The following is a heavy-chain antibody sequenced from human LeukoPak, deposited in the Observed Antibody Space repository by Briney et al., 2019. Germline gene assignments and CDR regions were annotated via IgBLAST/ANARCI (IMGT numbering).Heavy chain of an antibody. Sequence: SETLSLTCAVSGGSISSLYWNWIRQPPGKGLEYIGYIYYSGSTNYNPSLKGRVTTSIDTSKNQFSLKLNSVTVADTAIYYCARGSGSYGSNMDVWGKGTTVTISS. CDR2: IYYSGST. CDR3: ARGSGSYGSNMDV. CDR1: GGSISSLY. J-gene: IGHJ6*03. D-gene: IGHD3-10*01. V-gene: IGHV4-59*01.